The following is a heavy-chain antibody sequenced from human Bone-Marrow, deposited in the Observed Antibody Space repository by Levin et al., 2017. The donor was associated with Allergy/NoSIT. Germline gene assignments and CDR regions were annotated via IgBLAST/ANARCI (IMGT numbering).Heavy chain of an antibody. Sequence: GESLKISCAASGFTFSSYAMHWVRQAPGKGLEWVAVISYDGSNKYYADSVKGRFTISRDNSKNTLYLQMNSLRAEDTAVYYCARDQFVLRYFDWIHQVDPYYYGMDVWGQGTTVTVSS. D-gene: IGHD3-9*01. CDR1: GFTFSSYA. CDR3: ARDQFVLRYFDWIHQVDPYYYGMDV. V-gene: IGHV3-30*04. CDR2: ISYDGSNK. J-gene: IGHJ6*02.